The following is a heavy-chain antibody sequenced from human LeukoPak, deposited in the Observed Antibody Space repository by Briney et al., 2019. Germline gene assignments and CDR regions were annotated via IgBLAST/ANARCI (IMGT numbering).Heavy chain of an antibody. CDR3: ARGAKITMVRGVELGYYYYYMDV. CDR2: INHSGST. CDR1: GGSSSGYY. D-gene: IGHD3-10*01. V-gene: IGHV4-34*01. Sequence: SETLSLTCAVYGGSSSGYYWSWIRQPPGKGLEWIGEINHSGSTNYNPSLKSRVTISVDTSKNQFSLKLSSVTAADTAVYYCARGAKITMVRGVELGYYYYYMDVWGKGTTVTVSS. J-gene: IGHJ6*03.